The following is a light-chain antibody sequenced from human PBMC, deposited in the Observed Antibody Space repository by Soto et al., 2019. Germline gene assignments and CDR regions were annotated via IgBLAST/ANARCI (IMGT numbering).Light chain of an antibody. V-gene: IGKV3-15*01. CDR2: GAS. J-gene: IGKJ2*01. Sequence: EIVMTQSPATLSVSPGERATLSCRASQSVSSNLAWYQQKPGQAPRLLIYGASTRATGIPARFSGSGSGTEFTLTISSLPSEDFAFYYCQHYNNWPPYTFGQGTKLEIK. CDR1: QSVSSN. CDR3: QHYNNWPPYT.